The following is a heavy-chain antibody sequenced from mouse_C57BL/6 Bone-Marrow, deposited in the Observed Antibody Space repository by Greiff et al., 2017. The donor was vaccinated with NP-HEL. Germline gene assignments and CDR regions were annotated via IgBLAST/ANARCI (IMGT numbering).Heavy chain of an antibody. CDR2: ISSGGDYI. J-gene: IGHJ2*01. V-gene: IGHV5-9-1*02. CDR1: GFTFSSYA. D-gene: IGHD1-1*01. CDR3: TRDGILRYFDY. Sequence: DVQLQESGEGLVKPGGSLKLSCAASGFTFSSYAMSWVRQTPEKRLEWVAYISSGGDYIYYADTVKGRFTISRDNARNTLYLQMSSLKSEDTAMYYCTRDGILRYFDYWGQGTTLTVSS.